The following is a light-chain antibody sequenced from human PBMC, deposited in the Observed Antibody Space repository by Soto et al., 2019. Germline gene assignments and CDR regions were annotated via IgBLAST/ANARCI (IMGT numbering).Light chain of an antibody. CDR1: SSDVGGYNY. Sequence: QSVLTQPASVSGSSGQSITISCTGTSSDVGGYNYVSWYQQHPGKAPKLMIYDVSNRPSGVSDRFSGSKSCNTASLTISGLQPEDEADYSCSSYPSISPHVVFGGGTKVTVL. CDR2: DVS. CDR3: SSYPSISPHVV. V-gene: IGLV2-14*01. J-gene: IGLJ2*01.